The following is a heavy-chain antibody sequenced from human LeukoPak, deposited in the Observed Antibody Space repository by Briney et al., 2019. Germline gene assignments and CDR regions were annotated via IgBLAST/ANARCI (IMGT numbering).Heavy chain of an antibody. Sequence: PSETLSLTCTVSGGSISSYYWSWIRQPPGKGLEWIGYIYYSGSTNHNPSPKSRVTISVDTSKNQVSLKLTSVSAADTAVYYCARYDSSGFYQYYIDYWGQGTLVTVSS. V-gene: IGHV4-59*01. CDR3: ARYDSSGFYQYYIDY. CDR1: GGSISSYY. CDR2: IYYSGST. J-gene: IGHJ4*02. D-gene: IGHD3-22*01.